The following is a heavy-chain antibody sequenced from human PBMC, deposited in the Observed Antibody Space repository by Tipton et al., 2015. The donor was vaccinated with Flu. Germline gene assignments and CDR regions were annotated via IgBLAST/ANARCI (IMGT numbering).Heavy chain of an antibody. D-gene: IGHD3-3*01. V-gene: IGHV4-34*01. J-gene: IGHJ4*02. CDR1: GGSFSGYY. CDR2: IYYSGST. CDR3: ARTCIFGVVIFYFGY. Sequence: TLSLTCAVYGGSFSGYYWSWIRQPPGKGLEWIGSIYYSGSTYYNPSLKSRVTISVDTSKNQFSLKLSSVTAADTAVYYCARTCIFGVVIFYFGYWGQGTLVTVSS.